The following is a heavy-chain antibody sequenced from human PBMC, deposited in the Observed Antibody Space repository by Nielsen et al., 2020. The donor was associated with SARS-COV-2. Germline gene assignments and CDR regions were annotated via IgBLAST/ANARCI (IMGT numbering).Heavy chain of an antibody. CDR3: ARGDLVVVPSPILGLGPFFYYFYLDV. J-gene: IGHJ6*03. CDR1: GGSVSSNDW. CDR2: VSHSGRI. V-gene: IGHV4-4*02. Sequence: SETLSLTCAVSGGSVSSNDWWTWVRQSPGKGLEWIGAVSHSGRINYNPSLTSRVTLSMDKSKRQFSLRLTSVSAADTAVYFCARGDLVVVPSPILGLGPFFYYFYLDVWGKGTTVIVSS. D-gene: IGHD2-2*01.